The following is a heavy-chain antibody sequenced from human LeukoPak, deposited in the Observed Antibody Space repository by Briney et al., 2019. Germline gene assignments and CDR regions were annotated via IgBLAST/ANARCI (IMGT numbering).Heavy chain of an antibody. D-gene: IGHD2-15*01. V-gene: IGHV3-23*01. J-gene: IGHJ4*03. CDR2: ISGSGGST. Sequence: PGGSLRLSCAASGFTFSSYAMSWVRQAPGKGLAWVSAISGSGGSTYYADSVKGRFTISRDNSKNTLYLQMNSLRAEDTAVYDCAKARYSSGGSCYSDYWGQGTLVTVSS. CDR1: GFTFSSYA. CDR3: AKARYSSGGSCYSDY.